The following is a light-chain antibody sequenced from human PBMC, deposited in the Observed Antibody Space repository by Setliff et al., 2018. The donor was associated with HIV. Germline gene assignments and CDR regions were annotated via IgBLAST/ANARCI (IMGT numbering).Light chain of an antibody. CDR2: EVS. CDR1: TSDVGSYDL. Sequence: QSVLTQPASVSGSPGQSITISCTGTTSDVGSYDLVSWYQQHPGKAPKLMIYEVSYRPSGVPDRFSGSKSGNTASLTISGLQAEDEADYYCSSYTSSSTYVFGTGTKVTVL. CDR3: SSYTSSSTYV. J-gene: IGLJ1*01. V-gene: IGLV2-14*02.